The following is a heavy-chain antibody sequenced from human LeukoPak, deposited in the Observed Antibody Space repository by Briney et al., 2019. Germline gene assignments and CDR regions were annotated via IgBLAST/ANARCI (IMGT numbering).Heavy chain of an antibody. V-gene: IGHV3-23*01. D-gene: IGHD3-9*01. Sequence: GASMRLSCAASGFTFSNYAMSWVRQAPGKGLEWVSAILGSGGSTYYADSVKGRFTVSRDNSKSTLYLQMNSLRAEDTALYYCAKWGDYDVLTGYYVPDYWGQGTLVTVSS. CDR1: GFTFSNYA. J-gene: IGHJ4*02. CDR3: AKWGDYDVLTGYYVPDY. CDR2: ILGSGGST.